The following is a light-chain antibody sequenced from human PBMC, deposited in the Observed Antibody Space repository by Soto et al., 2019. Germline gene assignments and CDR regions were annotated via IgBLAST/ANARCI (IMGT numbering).Light chain of an antibody. CDR2: YDK. CDR1: NIESKG. CDR3: QVWDSSSDHFV. V-gene: IGLV3-21*04. J-gene: IGLJ1*01. Sequence: SYELTQPPSVSVAPGETARITCGGKNIESKGVQWYQQKPGQAPVLVIYYDKERPSGIPERFSGSNSGNTATLTISRVEAGDEAAYYCQVWDSSSDHFVFGAGTKVTVL.